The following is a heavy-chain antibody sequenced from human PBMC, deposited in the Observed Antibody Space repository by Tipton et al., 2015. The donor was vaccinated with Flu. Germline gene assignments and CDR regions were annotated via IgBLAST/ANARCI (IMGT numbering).Heavy chain of an antibody. CDR2: IYYSEST. Sequence: TLSLTCTVSGGSISSNSYYWGWIRQPPGKGLEWIGNIYYSESTYYNPSLKSRVTISLDSSKRQFSLRLNSVTAADTAVYYCARRDYSNYVSEPKNWFHPWGQGTLVTVSS. CDR3: ARRDYSNYVSEPKNWFHP. D-gene: IGHD4-11*01. J-gene: IGHJ5*02. V-gene: IGHV4-39*01. CDR1: GGSISSNSYY.